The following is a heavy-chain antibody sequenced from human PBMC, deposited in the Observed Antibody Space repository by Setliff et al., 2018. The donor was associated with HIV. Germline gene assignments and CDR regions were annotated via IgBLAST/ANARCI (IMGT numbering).Heavy chain of an antibody. D-gene: IGHD3-22*01. CDR3: ARAYYHDSSGYQGFDY. CDR1: GYTSSRYG. Sequence: ASVKVSCKTSGYTSSRYGFSWVRQAPGQGLEWVGWISAYNLNTNYAQKFQGRVTMTTDTSASTGYMELRSLRSDDTAVYYCARAYYHDSSGYQGFDYWGQGTLVTVSS. J-gene: IGHJ4*02. CDR2: ISAYNLNT. V-gene: IGHV1-18*01.